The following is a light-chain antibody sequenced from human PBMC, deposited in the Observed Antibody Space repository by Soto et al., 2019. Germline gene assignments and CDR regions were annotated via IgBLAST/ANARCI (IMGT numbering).Light chain of an antibody. Sequence: EIVLTQSPATLSLSPGERATLSCRASQSVSSYLAWYQQKPGQAPRLLIYDASNRATGIPDRFSGSGPGTDFTLTISSLEPEDFAVYYCQQRSNWPPYTFGQGTKLEI. CDR3: QQRSNWPPYT. J-gene: IGKJ2*01. V-gene: IGKV3-11*01. CDR2: DAS. CDR1: QSVSSY.